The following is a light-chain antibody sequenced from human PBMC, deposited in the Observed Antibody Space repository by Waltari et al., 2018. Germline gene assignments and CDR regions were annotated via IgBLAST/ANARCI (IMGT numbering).Light chain of an antibody. CDR3: QQYDFYSLT. CDR1: HTINNY. CDR2: YAS. V-gene: IGKV1-5*01. Sequence: DIQMTQSPSTLSASEGDRVTITCRASHTINNYLAWYQQKPGKDPKLVIYYASSLESGVPSRVSGSGSGTEFTLTISSLQPDDFATYYCQQYDFYSLTFGGGTRVEIK. J-gene: IGKJ4*01.